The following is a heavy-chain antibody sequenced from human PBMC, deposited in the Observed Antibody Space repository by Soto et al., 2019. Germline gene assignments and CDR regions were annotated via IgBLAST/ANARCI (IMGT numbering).Heavy chain of an antibody. Sequence: QVQLQESGPGLVKPSQTLSLTCTVSGGSISSGGYYWSWIRQHPGKGLEWIGYIYYSGSTYYNPSLKSRVTIAVDTSKNQFSLKLSSVTAADTAVYYCARGQGGPKPYGDVGALGYWGQGTLVTVSS. CDR2: IYYSGST. D-gene: IGHD4-17*01. J-gene: IGHJ4*02. CDR3: ARGQGGPKPYGDVGALGY. CDR1: GGSISSGGYY. V-gene: IGHV4-31*03.